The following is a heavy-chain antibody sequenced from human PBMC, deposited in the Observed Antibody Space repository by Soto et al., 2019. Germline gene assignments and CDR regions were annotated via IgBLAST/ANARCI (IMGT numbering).Heavy chain of an antibody. V-gene: IGHV3-11*06. J-gene: IGHJ4*02. CDR1: GFTFSDCY. D-gene: IGHD2-21*02. CDR3: ARAGVSRAVDCPHFDS. CDR2: ISGTSESI. Sequence: GSLRHSCAASGFTFSDCYMSWIRQVPGKGLEWVAYISGTSESIPYADSVQGRFTISRDNTKNSVYLEMNSLRGDDTGIYYCARAGVSRAVDCPHFDSWGKGPPVTVSS.